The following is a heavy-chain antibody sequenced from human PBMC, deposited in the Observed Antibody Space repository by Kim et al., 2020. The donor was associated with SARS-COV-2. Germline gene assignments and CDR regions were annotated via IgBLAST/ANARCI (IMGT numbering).Heavy chain of an antibody. D-gene: IGHD3-10*01. CDR1: GYTFTSYG. CDR2: ISPYSGAT. Sequence: ASVKVSCKTSGYTFTSYGITWVRQAPGVGFEWMGWISPYSGATVYAQRFQGRVSMTRDRSANTAYMELRSLTPDDTAGYFCTWGSPYFPFDYWGQGTL. V-gene: IGHV1-18*01. CDR3: TWGSPYFPFDY. J-gene: IGHJ4*02.